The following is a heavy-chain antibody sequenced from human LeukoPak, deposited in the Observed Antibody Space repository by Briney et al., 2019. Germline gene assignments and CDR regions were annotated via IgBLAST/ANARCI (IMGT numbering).Heavy chain of an antibody. CDR2: IYYSGST. D-gene: IGHD6-13*01. CDR3: ARVKQQLVPDYFDY. V-gene: IGHV4-31*03. J-gene: IGHJ4*02. Sequence: SETLSLTCTVSGGSISSGGYYWSWIRQHPGKGLERIGYIYYSGSTYYNPSLKSRVTISVDRSKNQFSLKLSSVTAADTAVYYCARVKQQLVPDYFDYWGQGTLVTVSS. CDR1: GGSISSGGYY.